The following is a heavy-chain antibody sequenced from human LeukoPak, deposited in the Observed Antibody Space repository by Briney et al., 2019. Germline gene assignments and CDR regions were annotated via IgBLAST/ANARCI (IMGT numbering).Heavy chain of an antibody. CDR3: ACLTTADAFDI. CDR2: ISAYNGNT. CDR1: GYTFTSYG. J-gene: IGHJ3*02. V-gene: IGHV1-18*01. D-gene: IGHD3-22*01. Sequence: ASVKVSCKASGYTFTSYGISWVRQAPGQGLEWMGWISAYNGNTHYAQKLQGRVTMTTDTSTSTVYMELRSLRSDDTAVYYCACLTTADAFDIWGQGTMVTVSS.